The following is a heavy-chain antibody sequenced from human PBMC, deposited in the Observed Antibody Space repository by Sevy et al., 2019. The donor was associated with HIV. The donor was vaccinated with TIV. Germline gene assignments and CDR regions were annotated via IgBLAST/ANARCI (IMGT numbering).Heavy chain of an antibody. J-gene: IGHJ4*02. D-gene: IGHD3-22*01. CDR1: GFTFSSYS. CDR2: ISISGSTI. CDR3: ARTGPPGYYYDSSGSDY. Sequence: GGSLRLSCAASGFTFSSYSMNWVRQAPGKGLEWVSYISISGSTIYNADSVKGRFTISRDNAKNSLYLQMNSLRAEDTAVYYCARTGPPGYYYDSSGSDYWGQGTLVTVSS. V-gene: IGHV3-48*01.